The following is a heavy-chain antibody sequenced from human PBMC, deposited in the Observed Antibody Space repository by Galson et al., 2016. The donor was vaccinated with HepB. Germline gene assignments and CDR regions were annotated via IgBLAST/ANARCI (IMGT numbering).Heavy chain of an antibody. D-gene: IGHD4-23*01. Sequence: SLRLSCAASGFAFSSHWMHWVRQVPGKGLAWVSRINSDGTMSNYADSVKGRFTISRDNAKNTLYLRMDSLRVDDTAIYYCGRDHSVVLTTAYNWFDPWGQGTLVTVSS. CDR1: GFAFSSHW. CDR3: GRDHSVVLTTAYNWFDP. CDR2: INSDGTMS. J-gene: IGHJ5*02. V-gene: IGHV3-74*01.